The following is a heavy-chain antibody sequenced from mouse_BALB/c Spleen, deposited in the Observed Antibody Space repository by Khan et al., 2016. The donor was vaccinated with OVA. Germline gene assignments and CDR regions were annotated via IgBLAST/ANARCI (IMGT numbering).Heavy chain of an antibody. D-gene: IGHD2-14*01. CDR3: ARGAGYDKALYALDF. V-gene: IGHV9-3-1*01. CDR1: GYTFTNFG. CDR2: INTYTGEP. J-gene: IGHJ4*01. Sequence: QIQLVQSGPELKTPGETVKISCKASGYTFTNFGMHWVKQAPGKGLKWMGWINTYTGEPTYAHDFKGRFAFSLETSANTAYLQINHLKNEDTAIYFCARGAGYDKALYALDFWGQGTSVTVSS.